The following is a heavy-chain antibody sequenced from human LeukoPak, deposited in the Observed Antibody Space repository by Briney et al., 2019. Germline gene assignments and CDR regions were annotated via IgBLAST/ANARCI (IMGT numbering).Heavy chain of an antibody. J-gene: IGHJ6*02. V-gene: IGHV3-7*03. D-gene: IGHD3-16*01. CDR2: INHNGNVN. Sequence: EPGGSLRLSCAAYGFTFSSYWMNWARQAPGKGLEWVASINHNGNVNYYVDSVKGRSTISRDNAKNSLYLQMSNLRAEDTAVYFCARGGGLDVWGQGATVTVSS. CDR3: ARGGGLDV. CDR1: GFTFSSYW.